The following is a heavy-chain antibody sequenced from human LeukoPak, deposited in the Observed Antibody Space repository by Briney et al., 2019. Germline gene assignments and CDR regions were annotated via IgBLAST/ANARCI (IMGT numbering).Heavy chain of an antibody. CDR2: INPNSGGT. V-gene: IGHV1-2*02. Sequence: ASVKVPCKASGYTFTGYYMHWVRQAPGQGLEWMGWINPNSGGTNYAQKFQGRVTMTRDTSISTAYMELSRLRSDDTAVYCCARLSSTIQYYYGMDVWGQGTTVTVSS. CDR1: GYTFTGYY. D-gene: IGHD2-2*01. J-gene: IGHJ6*02. CDR3: ARLSSTIQYYYGMDV.